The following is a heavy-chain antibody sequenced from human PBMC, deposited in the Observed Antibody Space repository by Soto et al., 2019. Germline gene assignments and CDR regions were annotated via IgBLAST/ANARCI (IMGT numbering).Heavy chain of an antibody. V-gene: IGHV4-30-4*08. J-gene: IGHJ5*02. CDR3: AGMAYTSGLRFDL. CDR1: GGYSSASAYC. Sequence: TQSHRSSFAGGYSSASAYCWSRKRHPPGKAVEWVGFIYRSGVTSYNPSLKSRVSISLDTSRNQCSLKVRSVTAADTAVFYWAGMAYTSGLRFDLWGPGN. D-gene: IGHD6-19*01. CDR2: IYRSGVT.